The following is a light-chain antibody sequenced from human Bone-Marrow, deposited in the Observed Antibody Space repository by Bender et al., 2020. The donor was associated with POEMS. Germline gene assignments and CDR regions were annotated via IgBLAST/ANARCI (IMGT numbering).Light chain of an antibody. CDR3: SSYAGSSNFVI. J-gene: IGLJ2*01. CDR2: GND. CDR1: SSNIGGNA. Sequence: QSVLTQPPSASGTPGQRVTISCSGSSSNIGGNAVNWWQQLPGTAPKLLIYGNDQRPSGVPDRFSGSKSGNTASLTVSGLQADDEADYYCSSYAGSSNFVIFGGGTKLTVL. V-gene: IGLV1-44*01.